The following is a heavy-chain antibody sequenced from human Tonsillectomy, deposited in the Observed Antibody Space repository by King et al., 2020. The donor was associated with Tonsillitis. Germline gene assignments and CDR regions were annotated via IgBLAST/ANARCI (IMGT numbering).Heavy chain of an antibody. CDR2: LKRQTDGGKT. J-gene: IGHJ4*02. CDR1: GFTFGDAW. Sequence: VQLVESGGGLVRPGGSLRLSCAASGFTFGDAWMNWVRQAPGNGLEWVGRLKRQTDGGKTDYAAPGKGRFTISRDDSKNTLYLQMNSQKTEDTAVYYCTTDLGDYWGQGTLVTVSS. V-gene: IGHV3-15*07. CDR3: TTDLGDY. D-gene: IGHD3-16*01.